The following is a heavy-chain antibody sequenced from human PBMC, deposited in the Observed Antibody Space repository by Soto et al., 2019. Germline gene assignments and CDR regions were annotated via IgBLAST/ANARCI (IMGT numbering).Heavy chain of an antibody. CDR1: GYTFDNYA. Sequence: QVQLVQSGAQVKKPGASVKVSCKASGYTFDNYALHWVRQAPGRRLEWMGWIQAGNGYTKYSQSFQSRVTITRDTSASRVHMDLSSLRSEDTAVYYCARVQYSGYDFKLAFDIWGKGTMVTVSS. J-gene: IGHJ3*02. CDR2: IQAGNGYT. V-gene: IGHV1-3*01. D-gene: IGHD5-12*01. CDR3: ARVQYSGYDFKLAFDI.